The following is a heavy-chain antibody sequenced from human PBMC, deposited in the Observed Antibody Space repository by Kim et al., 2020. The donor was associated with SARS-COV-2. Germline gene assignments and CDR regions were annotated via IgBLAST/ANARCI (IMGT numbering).Heavy chain of an antibody. D-gene: IGHD2-21*02. Sequence: YYNPSLKSRVTISVDTSKNQFSLKLSSVTAADTAVYYCAREVVTAGWFDPWGQGTLVTVSS. CDR3: AREVVTAGWFDP. J-gene: IGHJ5*02. V-gene: IGHV4-39*07.